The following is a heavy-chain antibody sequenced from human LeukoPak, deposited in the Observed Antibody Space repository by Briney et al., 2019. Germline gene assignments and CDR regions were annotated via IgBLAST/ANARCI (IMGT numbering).Heavy chain of an antibody. CDR3: AKGGSYGRYYFDY. D-gene: IGHD1-26*01. V-gene: IGHV3-23*01. J-gene: IGHJ4*02. CDR2: ISGSGGST. CDR1: GFTFSSYA. Sequence: GGSLRLSCAASGFTFSSYAMSWVRQAPGKGLEWVSAISGSGGSTYYADSVKGRFTVSRDNSKNTLYLQMNSLRAEDTAVYYCAKGGSYGRYYFDYWGQGTLATVSS.